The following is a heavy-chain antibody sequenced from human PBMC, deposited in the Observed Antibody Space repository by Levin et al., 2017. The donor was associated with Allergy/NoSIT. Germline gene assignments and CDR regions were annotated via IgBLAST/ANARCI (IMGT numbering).Heavy chain of an antibody. CDR1: GFSFANHA. J-gene: IGHJ4*02. CDR2: IRPNSERT. CDR3: AREQGARGWYTVDF. D-gene: IGHD6-19*01. Sequence: GGSLRLSCAASGFSFANHAMTWVRHAPGKGLEWVSTIRPNSERTYFADSVKGRFTVSRDDSGNMMSLQMSSLRADAAAVYYCAREQGARGWYTVDFWGQGALVTVSS. V-gene: IGHV3-23*01.